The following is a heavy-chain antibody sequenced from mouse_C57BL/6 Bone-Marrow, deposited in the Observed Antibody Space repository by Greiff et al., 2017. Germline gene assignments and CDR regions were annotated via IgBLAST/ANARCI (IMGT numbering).Heavy chain of an antibody. CDR1: GYTFTSYW. CDR3: AREDSSGYSFAY. J-gene: IGHJ3*01. Sequence: QVQLQQPGAELVRPGSSVKLSCKASGYTFTSYWMHWVKQRPIQGLEWIGNIDPSDSETHYNQKFKDKATLTVDKSSSTAYMQLSSLTSEDSAVYYCAREDSSGYSFAYGGQGTLVTVSA. CDR2: IDPSDSET. V-gene: IGHV1-52*01. D-gene: IGHD3-2*02.